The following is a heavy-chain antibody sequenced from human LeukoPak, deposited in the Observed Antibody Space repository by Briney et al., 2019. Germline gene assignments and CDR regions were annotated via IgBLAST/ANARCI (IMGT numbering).Heavy chain of an antibody. V-gene: IGHV1-8*02. CDR2: MNPNSGNT. Sequence: ASVKVSCKASGYTFTGYYMHWVRQAPGQGLEWMGWMNPNSGNTGYAQKFQGRVTMTRNTSISTAYMELSSLRSEDTAVYYCARARAPMVRGVIFPSYYYYYMDVWGKGTTVTISS. CDR3: ARARAPMVRGVIFPSYYYYYMDV. CDR1: GYTFTGYY. D-gene: IGHD3-10*01. J-gene: IGHJ6*03.